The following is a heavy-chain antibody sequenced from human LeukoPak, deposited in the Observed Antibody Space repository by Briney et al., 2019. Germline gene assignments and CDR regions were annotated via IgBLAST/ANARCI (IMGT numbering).Heavy chain of an antibody. CDR2: ISSSSSYI. V-gene: IGHV3-21*01. CDR1: GFTFSTYI. Sequence: GGSLRLSCAASGFTFSTYIMNWVRQAPGKGLEWVSSISSSSSYIYYADSVKGRFTISRDNAKNSLYLQMNSLRAEDTAVYYCARVVAATDYYYYYMDVWGKGTTVTVSS. J-gene: IGHJ6*03. D-gene: IGHD2-15*01. CDR3: ARVVAATDYYYYYMDV.